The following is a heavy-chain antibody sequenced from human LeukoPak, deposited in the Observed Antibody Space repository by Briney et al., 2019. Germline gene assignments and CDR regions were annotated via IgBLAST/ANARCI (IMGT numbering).Heavy chain of an antibody. V-gene: IGHV3-7*01. D-gene: IGHD5/OR15-5a*01. CDR1: GFIFSSNC. CDR2: INQDGSEK. Sequence: GGSLRLSCAGSGFIFSSNCMTWVRQAPGKGLEWVANINQDGSEKNNVDSVKGRFTISRDNAKKSVYLQMNSLRDEDRAVYYCARGRSFYFTWGQGTLVTVSS. CDR3: ARGRSFYFT. J-gene: IGHJ4*02.